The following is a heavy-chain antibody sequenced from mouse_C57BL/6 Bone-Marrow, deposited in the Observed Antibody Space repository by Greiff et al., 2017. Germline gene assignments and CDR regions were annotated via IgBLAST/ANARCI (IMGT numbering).Heavy chain of an antibody. J-gene: IGHJ1*03. D-gene: IGHD4-1*01. Sequence: QVQLQQSGAELAKPGASVKLSCKASGYTFTSYWMHWVKQRPGQGLEWIGYINPSSGYTKYNQKFKDKATLTADKSSSTAYMQLSSLTHEDSAVYYCASGTRDWYFDVWGTGTTVTVSS. CDR1: GYTFTSYW. V-gene: IGHV1-7*01. CDR3: ASGTRDWYFDV. CDR2: INPSSGYT.